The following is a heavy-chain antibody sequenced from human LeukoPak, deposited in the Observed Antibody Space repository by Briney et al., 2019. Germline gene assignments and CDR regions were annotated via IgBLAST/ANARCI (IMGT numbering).Heavy chain of an antibody. CDR3: ATAKVEMATGYYYYGMDV. CDR1: GGTFSSYA. Sequence: AVKVSCKASGGTFSSYAISWVRHAPGQGLEWMGRIIPIFGIANYAQKFQGRVTITADKSTSTAYMELSSLRSEDTAVYYCATAKVEMATGYYYYGMDVWGQGTTVTVSS. V-gene: IGHV1-69*04. J-gene: IGHJ6*02. D-gene: IGHD5-24*01. CDR2: IIPIFGIA.